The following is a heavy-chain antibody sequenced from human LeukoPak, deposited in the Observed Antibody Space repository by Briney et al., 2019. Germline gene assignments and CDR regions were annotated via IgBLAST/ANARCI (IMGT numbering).Heavy chain of an antibody. Sequence: PSGTLSLTCDVSGGSITSSYWWSWVRQPPGKGLEWIGEIYHTEITNYNPSLKSRATILVDKPKNQFSLKLTSVAAADSAVYYCARVARSGYASGSGAFDVWGQGTMVTVSS. D-gene: IGHD3-22*01. J-gene: IGHJ3*01. CDR1: GGSITSSYW. CDR2: IYHTEIT. CDR3: ARVARSGYASGSGAFDV. V-gene: IGHV4-4*02.